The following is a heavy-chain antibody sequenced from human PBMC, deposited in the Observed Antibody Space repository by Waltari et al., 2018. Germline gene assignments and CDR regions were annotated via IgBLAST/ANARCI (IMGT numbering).Heavy chain of an antibody. CDR3: ARGGYCSSTSCYTSISNFDY. CDR1: GYTFTSYG. V-gene: IGHV1-18*01. D-gene: IGHD2-2*02. Sequence: QVQLVQSGAEVKKPGASVKVSCKASGYTFTSYGISWVRQAPGQGLEWMGWISAYNGNTNYAQKRQGRVTMTTDTSTSTAYMELRSLRSDDTAVYYCARGGYCSSTSCYTSISNFDYWGQGTLVTVSS. J-gene: IGHJ4*02. CDR2: ISAYNGNT.